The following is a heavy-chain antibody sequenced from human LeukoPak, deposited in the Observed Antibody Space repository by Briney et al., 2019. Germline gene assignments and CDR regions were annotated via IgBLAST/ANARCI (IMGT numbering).Heavy chain of an antibody. J-gene: IGHJ4*02. Sequence: SETLSLTCAVSGVSISSGGYSWSWIRQPPGKGLEWIGYIYHSGSTYYNPSLKSRVTISVDRSKNQFSLKLSSVTAADTAVYYCARAPYCGGDCSIPYFDYWGQGTLVTVSS. CDR3: ARAPYCGGDCSIPYFDY. CDR2: IYHSGST. D-gene: IGHD2-21*02. V-gene: IGHV4-30-2*01. CDR1: GVSISSGGYS.